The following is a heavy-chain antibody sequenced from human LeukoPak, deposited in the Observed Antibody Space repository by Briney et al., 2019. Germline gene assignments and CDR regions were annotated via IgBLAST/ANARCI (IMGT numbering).Heavy chain of an antibody. D-gene: IGHD3-9*01. CDR2: ISYDGSNK. V-gene: IGHV3-30*18. CDR1: GFTFSSYG. J-gene: IGHJ4*02. CDR3: AKDLGGILTGYYAPDY. Sequence: GRSLRLSCAASGFTFSSYGMHWVRQAPGKGLEWVAVISYDGSNKYYADSVKGRFTISRDNSKNTLYLQMNSQRAEDTAVYYCAKDLGGILTGYYAPDYWGQGTLVTVSS.